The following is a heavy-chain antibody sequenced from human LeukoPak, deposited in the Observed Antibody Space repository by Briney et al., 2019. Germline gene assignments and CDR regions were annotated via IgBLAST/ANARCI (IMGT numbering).Heavy chain of an antibody. Sequence: GGSLRPSXAASGFTFSSYSMNWVRQAPGKGMEWVSSISSSSSYIYYADSVKGRFTISRDNAKNSLYLQMNSLRAEDTAVYYCARDRAGGYDWLADYWGQGTLVTVSS. D-gene: IGHD5-12*01. J-gene: IGHJ4*02. CDR2: ISSSSSYI. CDR1: GFTFSSYS. V-gene: IGHV3-21*01. CDR3: ARDRAGGYDWLADY.